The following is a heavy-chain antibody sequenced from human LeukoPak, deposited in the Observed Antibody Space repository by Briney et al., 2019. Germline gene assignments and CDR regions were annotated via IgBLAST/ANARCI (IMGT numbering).Heavy chain of an antibody. Sequence: ASVKVSCKASGGTFSSYIISWVRQPPAQGLEWMGRIIPILGIANYAQKFQGRVTITADKSTSTAYMELSSLRSEDTAVYYCAQAVSREVSGDYWGQGTLVTVSS. V-gene: IGHV1-69*02. J-gene: IGHJ4*02. CDR2: IIPILGIA. CDR1: GGTFSSYI. CDR3: AQAVSREVSGDY.